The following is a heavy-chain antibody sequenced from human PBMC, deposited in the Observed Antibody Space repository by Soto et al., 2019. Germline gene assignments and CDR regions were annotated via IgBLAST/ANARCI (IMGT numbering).Heavy chain of an antibody. CDR3: AVSYPIHSYYYYYMDV. D-gene: IGHD5-18*01. Sequence: ASVKVSCKASGYTFTSYDINWVRQATGQGLEWMGWMNPNSGNTGYTQKFQGRVTMTRNTSISTAYMELSSLRSEDTAVYYCAVSYPIHSYYYYYMDVWDKGTTVTVSS. V-gene: IGHV1-8*01. CDR2: MNPNSGNT. J-gene: IGHJ6*03. CDR1: GYTFTSYD.